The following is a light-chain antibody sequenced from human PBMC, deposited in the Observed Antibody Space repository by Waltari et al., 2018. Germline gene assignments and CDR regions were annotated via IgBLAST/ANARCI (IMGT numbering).Light chain of an antibody. J-gene: IGLJ1*01. V-gene: IGLV1-51*01. Sequence: QSVLTQPPSVSAAPGQKVTISCSGRSPHIGSNYVSWYQHLPGTAPKLLIYDNDNRPSGIPDRFSGSKSGTSATLGITVLQTGDEADYYCGTWETSLDAFVFGTGTKVTVL. CDR1: SPHIGSNY. CDR3: GTWETSLDAFV. CDR2: DND.